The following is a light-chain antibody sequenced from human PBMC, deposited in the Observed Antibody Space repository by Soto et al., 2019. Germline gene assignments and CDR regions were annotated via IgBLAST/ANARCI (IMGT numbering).Light chain of an antibody. V-gene: IGLV1-47*01. CDR3: SAWDDSLSGYV. CDR1: SFNIGSSY. CDR2: RND. J-gene: IGLJ1*01. Sequence: QSALTQAPSASGTPGQRVTISCSGSSFNIGSSYVYWYQQLPGTAPKLVIFRNDQRPSGIPDRISGSKPGTSASLAISGLRSEDEADYYCSAWDDSLSGYVFGTGTKVTVL.